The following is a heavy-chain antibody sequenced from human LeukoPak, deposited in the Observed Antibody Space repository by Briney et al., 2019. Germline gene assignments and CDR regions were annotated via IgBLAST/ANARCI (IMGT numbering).Heavy chain of an antibody. Sequence: SETLSLTCTVSGGPNSSRRFHWGRIRQPPGRGQEWIGSIYYSGGTSYNPSLKSRVTISVDTSKNQFSLKLSYVTAADTAVYYCARLPTITFFDYWGQGTLVTVSS. J-gene: IGHJ4*02. CDR2: IYYSGGT. CDR1: GGPNSSRRFH. CDR3: ARLPTITFFDY. V-gene: IGHV4-39*01. D-gene: IGHD5-12*01.